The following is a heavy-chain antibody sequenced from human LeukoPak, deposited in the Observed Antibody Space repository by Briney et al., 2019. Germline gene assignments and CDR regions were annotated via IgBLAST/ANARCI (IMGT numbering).Heavy chain of an antibody. CDR2: INPNSGGT. CDR3: ARAYYDSSGYSDY. Sequence: ASVKVSCKASGYTFTNYYIHWVRQAPGQGLEWMGWINPNSGGTNYAQKFQGRVTMTRNTSISISYMELSRLRSDDTAVYYCARAYYDSSGYSDYWGQGTLVTVSS. CDR1: GYTFTNYY. J-gene: IGHJ4*02. V-gene: IGHV1-2*02. D-gene: IGHD3-22*01.